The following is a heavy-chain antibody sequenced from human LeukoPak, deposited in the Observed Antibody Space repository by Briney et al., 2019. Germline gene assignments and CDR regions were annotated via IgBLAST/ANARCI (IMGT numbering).Heavy chain of an antibody. J-gene: IGHJ4*02. CDR3: AKTMGSSWLFDY. D-gene: IGHD6-6*01. CDR2: NSGGCGTT. Sequence: PGXGLEGVATNSGGCGTTYYADSVKGRFTISRDNSKNTLYLQMYSLRVDDTAVYYCAKTMGSSWLFDYWGLGTLVTVSS. V-gene: IGHV3-23*01.